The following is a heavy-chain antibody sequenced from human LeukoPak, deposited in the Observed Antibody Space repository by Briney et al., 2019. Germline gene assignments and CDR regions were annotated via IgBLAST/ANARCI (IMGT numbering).Heavy chain of an antibody. CDR1: GGSFSGYY. CDR3: ARTSEDTGYGDFDY. CDR2: IHYSGST. D-gene: IGHD4-17*01. V-gene: IGHV4-34*09. J-gene: IGHJ4*02. Sequence: SETLSLTCAVYGGSFSGYYWSWIRQHPGKGLEWIGFIHYSGSTYYKPSLKSRVTISVDTSENQFSLKLSSVTAADTAVYYCARTSEDTGYGDFDYWGQGTLVTVSS.